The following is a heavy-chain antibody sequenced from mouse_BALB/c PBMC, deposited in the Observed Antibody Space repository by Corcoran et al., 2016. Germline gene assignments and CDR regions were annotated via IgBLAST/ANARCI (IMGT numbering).Heavy chain of an antibody. V-gene: IGHV9-3-1*01. CDR2: INTYTGES. J-gene: IGHJ4*01. CDR3: ASPYYDYDGYAMDY. D-gene: IGHD2-4*01. CDR1: GYTFTKYG. Sequence: QIQLVQSGPELKKPGETVKISCKASGYTFTKYGMNWVKHAPGKGLKWMGWINTYTGESTYDDDFKGRFAFSLETSASTAYLQINNLKNEDAATYFCASPYYDYDGYAMDYCGQGTSVTVSS.